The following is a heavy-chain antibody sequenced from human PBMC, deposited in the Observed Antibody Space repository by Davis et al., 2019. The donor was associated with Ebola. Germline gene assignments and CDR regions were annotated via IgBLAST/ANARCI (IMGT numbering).Heavy chain of an antibody. CDR3: AAGRIAVAGVDY. CDR2: IYYSGST. J-gene: IGHJ4*02. CDR1: GGSISSYY. D-gene: IGHD6-19*01. V-gene: IGHV4-59*01. Sequence: GSLRLSCTVPGGSISSYYWSWIRQPPGNGLEWLAYIYYSGSTNYNPSLKSRVTISVDTSKNQFSLRLSSVTAADTAVYYCAAGRIAVAGVDYWGQGTLVTVSS.